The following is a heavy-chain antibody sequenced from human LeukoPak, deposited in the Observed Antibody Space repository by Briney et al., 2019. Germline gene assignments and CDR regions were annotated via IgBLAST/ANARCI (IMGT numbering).Heavy chain of an antibody. D-gene: IGHD3-22*01. CDR3: ARAGLYYDSSGYIDY. CDR2: INPNSGGT. V-gene: IGHV1-2*02. J-gene: IGHJ4*02. Sequence: ASVKVSCKASGGTFSSYAISWVRQAPGQGLEWMGWINPNSGGTNYAQKFQGRVTMTRDTSISTAYMELSRLRSDDTAVYYCARAGLYYDSSGYIDYWGQGTLVTVSS. CDR1: GGTFSSYA.